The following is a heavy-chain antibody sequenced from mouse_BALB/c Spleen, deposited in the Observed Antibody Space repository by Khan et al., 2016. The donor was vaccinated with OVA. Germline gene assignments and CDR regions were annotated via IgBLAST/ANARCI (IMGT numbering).Heavy chain of an antibody. CDR1: GYIFTNYW. V-gene: IGHV1-76*01. D-gene: IGHD3-2*02. Sequence: QVQLKQSGAELVRPGASVKLSCKTSGYIFTNYWIHWVKQRSGQGLEWIARIYPGTDNTYYSEKVRDKATLTADKSSSTAYMQLSSLKSEDSTIYFCAREEALYYFDYWGQGTTLTVAS. J-gene: IGHJ2*01. CDR2: IYPGTDNT. CDR3: AREEALYYFDY.